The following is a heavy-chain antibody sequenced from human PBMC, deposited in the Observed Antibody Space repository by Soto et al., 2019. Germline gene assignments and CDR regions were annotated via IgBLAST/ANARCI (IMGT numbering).Heavy chain of an antibody. V-gene: IGHV3-23*01. CDR3: AKGTRKGLGYYYYMDV. CDR1: GFTFSSYA. Sequence: EVQLLASGGGLVQPGGSLRLSCAASGFTFSSYAMSWVRQAPGKGLEWVSAISGSGGSTYYADSVKGRFTISRDNSTNTLYLQLTSLRADDTAVYYCAKGTRKGLGYYYYMDVWGKGTTVTVAS. CDR2: ISGSGGST. D-gene: IGHD2-2*01. J-gene: IGHJ6*03.